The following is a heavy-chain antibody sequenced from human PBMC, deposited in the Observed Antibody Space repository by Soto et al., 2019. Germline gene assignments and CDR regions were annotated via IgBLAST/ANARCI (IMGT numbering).Heavy chain of an antibody. D-gene: IGHD4-17*01. Sequence: PSEXLSLTCTVSGGSISTYYWSWIRQPPGKGLEWIGYIYYSGNTNYNPSLKSRVTISVDTSKNQFSLKLSSVTAADTAMYYCARLPWADYGGIFDPWGQGTLVTVSS. CDR1: GGSISTYY. J-gene: IGHJ5*02. V-gene: IGHV4-59*01. CDR3: ARLPWADYGGIFDP. CDR2: IYYSGNT.